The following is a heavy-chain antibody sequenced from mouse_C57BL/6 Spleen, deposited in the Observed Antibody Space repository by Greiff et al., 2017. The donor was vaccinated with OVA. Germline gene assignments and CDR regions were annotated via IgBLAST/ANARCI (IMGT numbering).Heavy chain of an antibody. CDR1: GFSLTSYG. CDR3: ARHSDGYYDWYFDV. CDR2: IWSDGST. Sequence: VKVVESGPGLVAPSQSLSITCTVSGFSLTSYGVHWVRQPPGKGLEWLVVIWSDGSTTYNSALKSRLSISKDNSKSQVFLKMNSLQTDDTAMYYCARHSDGYYDWYFDVWGTGTTVTVSS. V-gene: IGHV2-6-1*01. D-gene: IGHD2-3*01. J-gene: IGHJ1*03.